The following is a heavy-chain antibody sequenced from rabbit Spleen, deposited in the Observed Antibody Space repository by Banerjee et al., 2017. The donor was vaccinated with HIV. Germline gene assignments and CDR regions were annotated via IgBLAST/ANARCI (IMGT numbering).Heavy chain of an antibody. CDR1: GFSFSSAYD. CDR3: ARDLVGSNRRYYLDL. V-gene: IGHV1S45*01. D-gene: IGHD1-1*01. Sequence: QEQLEESGGGLVQPEGSLTLSCTASGFSFSSAYDMCWVRQAPGKGLEWIACIYAGASGTTYYASWAKGRFTISKTSSTTVTLQMTSLTVADTATYFCARDLVGSNRRYYLDLWGPGTLVTVS. J-gene: IGHJ4*01. CDR2: IYAGASGTT.